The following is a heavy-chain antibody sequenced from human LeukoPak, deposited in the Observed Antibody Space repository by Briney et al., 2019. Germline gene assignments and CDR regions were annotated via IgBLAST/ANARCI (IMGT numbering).Heavy chain of an antibody. CDR1: GFTFSDYY. CDR3: ARGDCSSTSCYGYYYYYGMDV. Sequence: PGGSLRLSCAASGFTFSDYYMSWIRQAPGKGLEWVSYISSSSSYTNYADSVKGRFTISRDNAKNSLYLQMNSLRAEDTAVYYCARGDCSSTSCYGYYYYYGMDVWSQGTTVTVSS. J-gene: IGHJ6*02. D-gene: IGHD2-2*01. V-gene: IGHV3-11*06. CDR2: ISSSSSYT.